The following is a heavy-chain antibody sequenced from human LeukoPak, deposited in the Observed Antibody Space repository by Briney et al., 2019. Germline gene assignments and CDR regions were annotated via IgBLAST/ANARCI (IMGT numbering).Heavy chain of an antibody. J-gene: IGHJ6*03. V-gene: IGHV1-8*01. D-gene: IGHD1-26*01. Sequence: ASVKVSYKASGYTFTIYDINWVRQATGQGREGMGWMNPNSGNTGYAQKFQGRVTMTRNTSISTAYMELSSLKSEDTAVYYCARAPEWGKSNYYYYMDVWGKGTTVTVSS. CDR1: GYTFTIYD. CDR3: ARAPEWGKSNYYYYMDV. CDR2: MNPNSGNT.